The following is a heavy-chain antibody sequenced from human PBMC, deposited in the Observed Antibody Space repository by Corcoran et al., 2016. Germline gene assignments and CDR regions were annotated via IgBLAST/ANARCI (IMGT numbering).Heavy chain of an antibody. J-gene: IGHJ6*02. CDR2: ISDDGSNK. CDR1: GFTFSSYG. Sequence: QVQLVESGGGVVQPGRSLRLSCAASGFTFSSYGMHWVRQAPGKGLEWVAVISDDGSNKYYADAVKGRFTISRDNSKNTLYLQMNSLRAEDTAVYYCAKEFCSRTSCYHYYYYGMDVWGQGTTVTVSS. D-gene: IGHD2-2*01. V-gene: IGHV3-30*18. CDR3: AKEFCSRTSCYHYYYYGMDV.